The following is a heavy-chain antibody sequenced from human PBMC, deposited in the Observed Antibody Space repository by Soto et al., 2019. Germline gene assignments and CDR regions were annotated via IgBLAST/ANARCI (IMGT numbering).Heavy chain of an antibody. V-gene: IGHV1-3*04. J-gene: IGHJ4*02. CDR2: INTGDGNT. CDR3: ARGREAAAGTGSAY. Sequence: QVQLVQSGAEEKKPGASVKVSCKASGYTFTSNSIHWVRQAPGQGLEWMGWINTGDGNTKYSQKFQGGVTITRDTAASTVYLELSSLTSEDTAIYYCARGREAAAGTGSAYWGQGTLVIVSS. CDR1: GYTFTSNS. D-gene: IGHD6-13*01.